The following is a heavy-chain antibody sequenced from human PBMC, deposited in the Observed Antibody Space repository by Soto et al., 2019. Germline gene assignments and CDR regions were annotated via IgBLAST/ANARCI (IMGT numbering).Heavy chain of an antibody. D-gene: IGHD2-8*01. CDR3: ATGDILYTINQY. J-gene: IGHJ1*01. V-gene: IGHV4-34*01. CDR2: INHSGSP. CDR1: GVSFSGYY. Sequence: SSETLSPTCAVYGVSFSGYYWSWLREPPWKGLEWIGEINHSGSPNYNPSLKSRVTISVDTSKNQFSLKLSSVTAAETAVYYCATGDILYTINQYWRHGTMVTVSS.